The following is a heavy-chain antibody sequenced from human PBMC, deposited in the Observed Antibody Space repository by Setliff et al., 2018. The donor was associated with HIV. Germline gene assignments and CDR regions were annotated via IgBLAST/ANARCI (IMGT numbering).Heavy chain of an antibody. CDR3: HYFMDC. CDR2: IWFDGTDK. CDR1: GFTFNNYG. J-gene: IGHJ6*03. Sequence: GGSLRLSCAASGFTFNNYGIHWVRQAAGKGLEWVAVIWFDGTDKYYADSVKGRFTISRDNAKNTLYLQMNSLRAEDTAVYYCHYFMDCWGKGTMVTVSS. V-gene: IGHV3-33*03.